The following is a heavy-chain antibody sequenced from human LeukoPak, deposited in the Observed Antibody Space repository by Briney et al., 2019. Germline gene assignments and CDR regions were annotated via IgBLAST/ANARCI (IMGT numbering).Heavy chain of an antibody. Sequence: ASVKVSCKASGYTFTTYEINWVRQATGQGLEWMGWLNPNSGNAGYAQKFQGRVTITRNTSINTAYMELSSLRSEDTAVYYCARMTVSGRDNWFDPWGQGTLVTVSS. V-gene: IGHV1-8*03. CDR1: GYTFTTYE. D-gene: IGHD6-19*01. J-gene: IGHJ5*02. CDR2: LNPNSGNA. CDR3: ARMTVSGRDNWFDP.